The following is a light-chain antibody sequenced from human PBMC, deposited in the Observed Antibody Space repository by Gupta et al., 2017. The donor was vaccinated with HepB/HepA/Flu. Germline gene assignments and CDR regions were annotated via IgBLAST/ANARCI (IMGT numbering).Light chain of an antibody. CDR2: RNN. J-gene: IGLJ1*01. CDR3: ATWDDSLSGYV. V-gene: IGLV1-47*01. CDR1: SSNIGSNY. Sequence: QSVLTQPPSASGTPGQRVTISCSGSSSNIGSNYVYWYQQFPGTAPKLLIYRNNQRPSGVPDRFSGSKSGTSASLAISGLRSDDEADYYCATWDDSLSGYVCGNGTNLNVL.